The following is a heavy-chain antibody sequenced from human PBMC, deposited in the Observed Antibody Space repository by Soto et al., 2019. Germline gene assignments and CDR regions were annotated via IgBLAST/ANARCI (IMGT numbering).Heavy chain of an antibody. CDR2: IYYSGST. J-gene: IGHJ6*03. CDR3: ARERNYPPYYYYYMDV. CDR1: GGSISSGGYY. D-gene: IGHD4-4*01. V-gene: IGHV4-31*03. Sequence: PSETLSLTCTVSGGSISSGGYYWSWIRQHPGKGLEWIGYIYYSGSTYYNPSLKSRVTISVDTSKNQFSLKLSSVTAADTAVYYCARERNYPPYYYYYMDVWGKGTTVNVSS.